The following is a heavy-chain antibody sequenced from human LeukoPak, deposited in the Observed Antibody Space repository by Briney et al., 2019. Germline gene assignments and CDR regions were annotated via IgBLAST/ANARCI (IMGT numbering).Heavy chain of an antibody. CDR1: GFTFSRYS. J-gene: IGHJ4*02. Sequence: PGGSLSLSCAASGFTFSRYSMNWVRQAPGKGLEWVSSISTTSRYIYYADSVQGRFTVTRDNAKNSLSLQMNSLRADDTAVYYCARGNSDYDHDYWDQGALVTVSS. V-gene: IGHV3-21*01. CDR2: ISTTSRYI. D-gene: IGHD5-12*01. CDR3: ARGNSDYDHDY.